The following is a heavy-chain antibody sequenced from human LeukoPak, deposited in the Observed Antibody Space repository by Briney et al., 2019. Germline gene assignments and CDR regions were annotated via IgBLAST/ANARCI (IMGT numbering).Heavy chain of an antibody. Sequence: SETLSLTCAVSGGSFSGYYWSWIRQAPGKGLEWIGEIKPSGGTDYNPSLKSRVTISLDTSTTQFSLRLSSVTAADTAVYYCARGPPQVYCITTNCYFVFDYWGQGTLVTVSS. CDR2: IKPSGGT. CDR1: GGSFSGYY. J-gene: IGHJ4*02. D-gene: IGHD2-2*01. CDR3: ARGPPQVYCITTNCYFVFDY. V-gene: IGHV4-34*01.